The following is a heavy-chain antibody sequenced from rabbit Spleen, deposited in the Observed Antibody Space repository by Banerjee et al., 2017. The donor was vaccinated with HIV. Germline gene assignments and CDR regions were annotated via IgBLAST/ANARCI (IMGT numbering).Heavy chain of an antibody. Sequence: QSLEESGGDLVKPGASLTLTCTASGFSFSSSYWLCWVRQAPGKGLELIACILTSSGSTYYASWAKGRFTISKTSSTTVTLQMTSLTAADTATYFCARDSSSSFSSYGMDLWGQGTLVTVS. D-gene: IGHD1-1*01. CDR2: ILTSSGST. CDR1: GFSFSSSYW. J-gene: IGHJ6*01. V-gene: IGHV1S40*01. CDR3: ARDSSSSFSSYGMDL.